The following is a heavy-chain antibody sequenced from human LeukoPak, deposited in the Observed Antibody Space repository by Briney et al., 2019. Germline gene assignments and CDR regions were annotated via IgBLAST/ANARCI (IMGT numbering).Heavy chain of an antibody. J-gene: IGHJ4*02. CDR1: GNSFGDYY. CDR3: ASPSPITMVRGVIQFDY. Sequence: SETLSLTCTVSGNSFGDYYWSWIRQPAGKGLEWIGRIYTSGSTTYNPSLKSRVTMSVDTSKSQFSLNLMSVTAADTAVYYCASPSPITMVRGVIQFDYWGQGTLVTVSS. D-gene: IGHD3-10*01. CDR2: IYTSGST. V-gene: IGHV4-4*07.